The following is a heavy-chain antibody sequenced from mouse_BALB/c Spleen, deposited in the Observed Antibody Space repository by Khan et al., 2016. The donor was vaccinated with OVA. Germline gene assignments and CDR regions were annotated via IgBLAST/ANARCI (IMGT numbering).Heavy chain of an antibody. CDR1: GFSLTTYG. CDR3: AKQNPGTLYAMDF. J-gene: IGHJ4*01. Sequence: VQLQESGPGLVAPSQSLSITCTVSGFSLTTYGVSWVRQPPGKGLEWLGVIWGDGSTNYHSALISRLTISKDNSKTQVFLKLNSLQTDDTGTYXCAKQNPGTLYAMDFWGQGTSVTVSS. CDR2: IWGDGST. D-gene: IGHD2-14*01. V-gene: IGHV2-3*01.